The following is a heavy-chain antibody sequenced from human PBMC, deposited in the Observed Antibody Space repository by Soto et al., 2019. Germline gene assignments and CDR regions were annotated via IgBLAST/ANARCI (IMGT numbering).Heavy chain of an antibody. CDR1: GFTVSSNY. CDR2: IYSGGST. D-gene: IGHD2-15*01. J-gene: IGHJ6*03. V-gene: IGHV3-66*01. Sequence: GGSLRLSCAASGFTVSSNYMSWVRQAPGKGLEWVSVIYSGGSTYYADSVKGRFTISTDYSKNTLYLQMNSLRAEDTAVYYCARVIVTTYYYYMDVWGKGTTVTVSS. CDR3: ARVIVTTYYYYMDV.